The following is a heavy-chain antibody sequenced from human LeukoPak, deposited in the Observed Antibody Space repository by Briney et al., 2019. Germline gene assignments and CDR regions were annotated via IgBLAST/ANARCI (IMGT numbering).Heavy chain of an antibody. Sequence: ASVKVSCKASGYTFTGYYMHWVRQAPGQGPEWMGRINPNSGGTNYAQKFQGRVTMTRDTSISTAYMELSRLRSDDTAVYYCARGSLRADTMVRGVQNWFDPWGQGTLVTVSS. J-gene: IGHJ5*02. CDR2: INPNSGGT. CDR1: GYTFTGYY. CDR3: ARGSLRADTMVRGVQNWFDP. V-gene: IGHV1-2*06. D-gene: IGHD3-10*01.